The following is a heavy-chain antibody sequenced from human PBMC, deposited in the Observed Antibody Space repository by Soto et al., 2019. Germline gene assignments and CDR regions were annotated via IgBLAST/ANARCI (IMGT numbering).Heavy chain of an antibody. CDR1: GYTLTSYG. CDR3: AGDFWSGDDAFDI. J-gene: IGHJ3*02. Sequence: ASVKVSCKASGYTLTSYGIIWVRQAPGQGLEWMGWISAYNGNTNYAQKLQGRVTMTTDTSTSTAYMELRSLRSDDTAVYYCAGDFWSGDDAFDIWGQGTMVTVSS. D-gene: IGHD3-3*01. V-gene: IGHV1-18*01. CDR2: ISAYNGNT.